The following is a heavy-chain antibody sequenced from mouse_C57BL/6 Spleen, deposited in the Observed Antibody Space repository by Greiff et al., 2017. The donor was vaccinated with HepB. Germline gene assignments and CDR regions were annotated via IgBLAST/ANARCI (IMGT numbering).Heavy chain of an antibody. CDR3: ARKGDYYGSSSAMDY. Sequence: QVQLQHSGAELVRPGTSVKMSCKASGYTFTNYWIGWAKQRPGHGLEWIGDIYPGGGYTNYNEKFKGKATLTADKSSSTAYMQFSSLTSEDSAIYYCARKGDYYGSSSAMDYWGQGTSVTVSS. D-gene: IGHD1-1*01. CDR1: GYTFTNYW. V-gene: IGHV1-63*01. J-gene: IGHJ4*01. CDR2: IYPGGGYT.